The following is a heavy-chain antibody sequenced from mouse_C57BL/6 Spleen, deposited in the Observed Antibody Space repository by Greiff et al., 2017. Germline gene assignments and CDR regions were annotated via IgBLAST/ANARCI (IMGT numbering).Heavy chain of an antibody. CDR1: GYTFTSYW. CDR3: ARELRPDY. D-gene: IGHD1-2*01. CDR2: IDPSANYT. V-gene: IGHV1-59*01. J-gene: IGHJ2*01. Sequence: QVQLQQPGAELVRPGTSVKLSCKASGYTFTSYWMPWVKQRPGQGLEWIGVIDPSANYTNYNQKFKGKATLTVDTPSSTAYMQLSSLTSEDSAVYYCARELRPDYWGQDTTLTVSS.